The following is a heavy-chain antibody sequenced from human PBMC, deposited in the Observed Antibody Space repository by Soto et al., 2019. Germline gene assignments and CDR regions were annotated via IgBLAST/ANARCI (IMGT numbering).Heavy chain of an antibody. CDR3: ATVKGGYQSDYSGMDV. Sequence: QVQLVQSGAEVKKPGSSVKVSCKASGGTFTSYAISWVRQAPGQGLEWVGGIIPIFGTADYAQKFQGRVTITADESTSTAYRERSSLRSEATAVYYCATVKGGYQSDYSGMDVWGQGTTVTVSS. J-gene: IGHJ6*02. CDR2: IIPIFGTA. CDR1: GGTFTSYA. V-gene: IGHV1-69*12. D-gene: IGHD3-16*02.